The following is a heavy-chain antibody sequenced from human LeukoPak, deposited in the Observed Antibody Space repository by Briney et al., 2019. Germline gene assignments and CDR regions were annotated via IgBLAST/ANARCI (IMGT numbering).Heavy chain of an antibody. V-gene: IGHV1-69*13. CDR2: IIPIFGTA. CDR1: GYTFTSYD. J-gene: IGHJ4*02. CDR3: ARSSDIVATRVFDY. Sequence: RASVKVSCKASGYTFTSYDINWVRQATGQGLEWMGGIIPIFGTANYAQKFQGRVTITADESTSTAYMELSSLRSEDTAVYYCARSSDIVATRVFDYWGQGTLVTVSS. D-gene: IGHD5-12*01.